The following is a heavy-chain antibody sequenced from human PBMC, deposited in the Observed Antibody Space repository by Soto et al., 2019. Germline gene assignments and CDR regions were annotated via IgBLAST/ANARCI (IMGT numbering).Heavy chain of an antibody. CDR2: ISSDGSTK. Sequence: QVQLVESGGGVVQPGRSLRLACAPSGFTFSSYAMQWVRQAPGKGLEWVGVISSDGSTKFYADSVKGRFTISRDNSKDMLYLQMNSLRAEDTAVYYCAKDAAEAGTFDYWGQGTLVTVSS. CDR1: GFTFSSYA. J-gene: IGHJ4*02. V-gene: IGHV3-30*18. CDR3: AKDAAEAGTFDY. D-gene: IGHD6-13*01.